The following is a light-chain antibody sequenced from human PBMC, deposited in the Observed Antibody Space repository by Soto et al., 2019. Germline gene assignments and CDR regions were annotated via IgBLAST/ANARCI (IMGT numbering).Light chain of an antibody. Sequence: EIVLTQSPGTLSLSPGEKATLSCRASQSVSSYLAWYQQKPGQAPRLLIYGSSTRLTGIPDRFSSVGSGTDFTLTISRLDPEDFEVYYCQQYNNSPLTFGQGTKVEIK. V-gene: IGKV3-20*01. CDR3: QQYNNSPLT. J-gene: IGKJ1*01. CDR1: QSVSSY. CDR2: GSS.